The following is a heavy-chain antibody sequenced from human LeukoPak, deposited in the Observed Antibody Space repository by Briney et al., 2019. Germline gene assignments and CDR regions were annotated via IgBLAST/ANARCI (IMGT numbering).Heavy chain of an antibody. D-gene: IGHD5-24*01. J-gene: IGHJ4*02. CDR2: IYYSGST. Sequence: SETLSLTCTVSGRSISGGDDYWSWSRQPPGKGLEGIGYIYYSGSTYCNPSLKRRVPISVHRAKNQFSLKRSSVTAADTAVYYGARAPHKGWVELAYFDYWGQGRLVTVSS. V-gene: IGHV4-30-4*01. CDR1: GRSISGGDDY. CDR3: ARAPHKGWVELAYFDY.